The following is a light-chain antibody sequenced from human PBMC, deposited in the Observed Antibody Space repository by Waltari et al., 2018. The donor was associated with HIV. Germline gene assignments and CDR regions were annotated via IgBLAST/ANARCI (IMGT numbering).Light chain of an antibody. J-gene: IGKJ1*01. V-gene: IGKV1-9*01. CDR3: QQLDSYPRT. Sequence: DIQLTQSPSFLSASVGDRVTIPFRANHNIRAYLAWYQQKPGKAPTLLIYSASTVQRGVPSRFSGSGSGAEFTLTISSLQPEELATYDCQQLDSYPRTFGHRTKVEI. CDR1: HNIRAY. CDR2: SAS.